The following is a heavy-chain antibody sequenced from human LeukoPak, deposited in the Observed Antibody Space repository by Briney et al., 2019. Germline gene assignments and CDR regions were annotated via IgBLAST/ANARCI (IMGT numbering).Heavy chain of an antibody. V-gene: IGHV3-48*01. CDR1: GFTFSSYS. CDR2: ISSSSTI. J-gene: IGHJ4*02. Sequence: PGGSLRLSCAASGFTFSSYSMNWVRQAPGKGLEWVSYISSSSTIYCADSVKGRFTISRDNAKNSLYLQMNSLRAEDTAVYYCARDSYGDYSFDYWGQGTLVTVSS. D-gene: IGHD4-17*01. CDR3: ARDSYGDYSFDY.